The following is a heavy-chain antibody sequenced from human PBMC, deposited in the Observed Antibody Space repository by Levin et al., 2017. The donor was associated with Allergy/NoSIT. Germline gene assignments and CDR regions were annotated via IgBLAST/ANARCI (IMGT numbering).Heavy chain of an antibody. V-gene: IGHV4-31*03. CDR2: IYYSGST. Sequence: SETLSLTCTVSGGSISSGGYYWSWIRQHPGKGLEWIGYIYYSGSTHYNPSLKSRVTISVDTSKNQFSLKLSSVTAADTAVYYCARYTALDHRLEYWGQGTLVTVSS. CDR1: GGSISSGGYY. J-gene: IGHJ4*02. D-gene: IGHD5-18*01. CDR3: ARYTALDHRLEY.